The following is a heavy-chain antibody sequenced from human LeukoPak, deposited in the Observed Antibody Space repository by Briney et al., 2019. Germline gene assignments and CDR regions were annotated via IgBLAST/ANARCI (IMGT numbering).Heavy chain of an antibody. Sequence: GGSLRLSCALSGVTNSMSWVRQAPGTGLEWVSSISASGGGTHYTGSVKGRFTISRDNSKKTTYLQMNSLRVDDTAKYFCAAWDPNFYYMDVWGKGTTVTVSS. CDR2: ISASGGGT. D-gene: IGHD1-26*01. J-gene: IGHJ6*03. V-gene: IGHV3-23*01. CDR3: AAWDPNFYYMDV. CDR1: GVTNS.